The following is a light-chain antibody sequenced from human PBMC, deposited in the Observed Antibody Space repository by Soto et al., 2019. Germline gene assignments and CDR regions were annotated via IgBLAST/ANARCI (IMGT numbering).Light chain of an antibody. CDR2: DTF. V-gene: IGKV3-11*01. CDR1: QSVSNY. Sequence: EIVLTQSPATLSLSPGDRATLSCRASQSVSNYLVWYQQKPGQVPKLLIYDTFHRAPGIPVRFSGSGFGTDFTLTISSLESDDFAVYYCQHRANVVSFGGGTKMEIK. CDR3: QHRANVVS. J-gene: IGKJ4*01.